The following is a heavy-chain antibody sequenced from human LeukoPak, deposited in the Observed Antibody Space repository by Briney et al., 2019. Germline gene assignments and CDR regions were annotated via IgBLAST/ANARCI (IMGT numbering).Heavy chain of an antibody. V-gene: IGHV5-51*01. CDR1: GYSFPNYW. J-gene: IGHJ3*02. Sequence: GESLQISCQGSGYSFPNYWIGWVRQLPGKGLEWMGIIYPGDSDTRYSPSFQGQVTISADKSISTAYLQWSSPKASDTAMYYCARTRSPAAYDAFDIWGQGTMVTVSS. D-gene: IGHD2-2*01. CDR3: ARTRSPAAYDAFDI. CDR2: IYPGDSDT.